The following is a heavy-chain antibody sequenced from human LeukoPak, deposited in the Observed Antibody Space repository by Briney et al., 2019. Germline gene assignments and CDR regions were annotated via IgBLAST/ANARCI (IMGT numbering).Heavy chain of an antibody. CDR3: VKERGGTTPRFDN. V-gene: IGHV3-23*01. CDR2: ISDSGGST. CDR1: GFTFSTYV. Sequence: GGSLRLSCAASGFTFSTYVMNWVRQAPGKGLEWVSTISDSGGSTYYADSVKGRFTISRDNSRNTLYLQMNSLRADDTAVYYCVKERGGTTPRFDNWGQGTLVTVSS. J-gene: IGHJ4*02. D-gene: IGHD1-7*01.